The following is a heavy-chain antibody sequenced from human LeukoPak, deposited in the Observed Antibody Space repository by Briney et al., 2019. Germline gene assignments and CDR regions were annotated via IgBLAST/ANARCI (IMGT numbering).Heavy chain of an antibody. Sequence: GGSLRLSCAVSGFTFSDYYMSWIRQAPGKGLERVSYISSSGTTIYYTDSVKGRFTISRDNAKNSLYLQMNSVRAEDTAVYYCASGAARDYYYYGMDVWGQGATITVAS. CDR1: GFTFSDYY. V-gene: IGHV3-11*01. D-gene: IGHD4-17*01. CDR3: ASGAARDYYYYGMDV. CDR2: ISSSGTTI. J-gene: IGHJ6*02.